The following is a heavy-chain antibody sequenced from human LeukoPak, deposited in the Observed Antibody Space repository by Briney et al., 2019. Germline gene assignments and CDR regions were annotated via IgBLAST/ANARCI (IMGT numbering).Heavy chain of an antibody. D-gene: IGHD3/OR15-3a*01. Sequence: GGSLRLSCAASGLTFSNYPMGWVRQAPGKGLEWVSAISGSGDGTYYADSVKGRFIISRDNSKNTLYLQLNSLRAEDTAVYYCAKEGRTGAAYIDYWGQGTRVIVSS. V-gene: IGHV3-23*01. CDR1: GLTFSNYP. CDR3: AKEGRTGAAYIDY. J-gene: IGHJ4*02. CDR2: ISGSGDGT.